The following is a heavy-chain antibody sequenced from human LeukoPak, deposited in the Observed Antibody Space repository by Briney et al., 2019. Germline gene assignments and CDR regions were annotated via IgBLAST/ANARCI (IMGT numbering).Heavy chain of an antibody. CDR3: ARVKLPAAGTLGYFDY. V-gene: IGHV3-7*01. CDR2: IKQDGSEK. CDR1: GFTVNSNS. Sequence: GGSLRLSCAASGFTVNSNSMSWVRQAPGKGLEWVANIKQDGSEKYYVDSVKGRFTISRDNAKNSLYLQMNSLRAEDTAVYYCARVKLPAAGTLGYFDYWGQGTLVTVSS. J-gene: IGHJ4*02. D-gene: IGHD6-13*01.